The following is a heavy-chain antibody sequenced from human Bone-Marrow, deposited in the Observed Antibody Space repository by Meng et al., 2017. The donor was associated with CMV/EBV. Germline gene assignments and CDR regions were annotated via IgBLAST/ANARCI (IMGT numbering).Heavy chain of an antibody. D-gene: IGHD1-1*01. CDR1: GFSVSSYF. V-gene: IGHV3-53*01. CDR2: IRSDDST. Sequence: GESLKISCAVSGFSVSSYFMTWVRQAPGKGLEYVSFIRSDDSTNYAKTVQGRFTISRDNSKNTVFLLMNGLRAEDTALYYCARACRQVNNCYLDYWGQGTLVTVYS. CDR3: ARACRQVNNCYLDY. J-gene: IGHJ4*02.